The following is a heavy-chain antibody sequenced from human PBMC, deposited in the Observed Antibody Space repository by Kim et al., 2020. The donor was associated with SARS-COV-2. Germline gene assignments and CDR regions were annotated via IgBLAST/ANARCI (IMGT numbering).Heavy chain of an antibody. J-gene: IGHJ4*02. CDR2: A. V-gene: IGHV1-69*02. Sequence: ANYAQKFQGRVTITADKSTSTAYMELSSLRSEDTAVYYCAGGPDHYYFDYWGQGTLVTVSS. D-gene: IGHD2-15*01. CDR3: AGGPDHYYFDY.